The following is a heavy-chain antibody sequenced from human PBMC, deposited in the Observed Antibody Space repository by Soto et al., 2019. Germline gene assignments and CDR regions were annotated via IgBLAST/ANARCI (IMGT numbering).Heavy chain of an antibody. CDR1: GFTISSYG. Sequence: QVQLVESGGGVVQPGRSLRLSCAASGFTISSYGMHWVRQAPGKGLEWVAVIWYDGSNKYYADSVKGRFTNSRDNSKNTLDLQMNSVTAEDTAVYYCGRNYYDRRGYYYLDCWGQGNLVTVSS. J-gene: IGHJ4*02. V-gene: IGHV3-33*01. CDR3: GRNYYDRRGYYYLDC. CDR2: IWYDGSNK. D-gene: IGHD3-22*01.